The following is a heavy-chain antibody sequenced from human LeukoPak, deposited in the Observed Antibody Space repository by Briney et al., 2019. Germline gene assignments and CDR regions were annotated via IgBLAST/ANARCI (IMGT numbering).Heavy chain of an antibody. CDR1: GGSFSGYY. V-gene: IGHV4-34*01. J-gene: IGHJ1*01. CDR3: ASPRAYYYDRAAKGKYFQH. CDR2: INHSGST. D-gene: IGHD3-22*01. Sequence: KPSETLSLTCAVYGGSFSGYYWSWIRQPPGKGLEWIGEINHSGSTNYNPSLKSRVTISVDTSKNQFSLKLSSVTAADTAVYYCASPRAYYYDRAAKGKYFQHWGQGTLVTVSS.